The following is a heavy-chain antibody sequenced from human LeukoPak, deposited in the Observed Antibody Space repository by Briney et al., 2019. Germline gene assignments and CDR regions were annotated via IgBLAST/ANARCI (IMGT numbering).Heavy chain of an antibody. J-gene: IGHJ4*02. CDR2: INTNSGNT. CDR1: GYTFTSYD. D-gene: IGHD2-15*01. Sequence: GASVKVSCKASGYTFTSYDINWLRQATGQGLEWMGWINTNSGNTGNAQKFQGRVTITRDTSISTAYMELSSLRSEDTAVYYCARVDGSPDYWGQGTLVTVSS. V-gene: IGHV1-8*01. CDR3: ARVDGSPDY.